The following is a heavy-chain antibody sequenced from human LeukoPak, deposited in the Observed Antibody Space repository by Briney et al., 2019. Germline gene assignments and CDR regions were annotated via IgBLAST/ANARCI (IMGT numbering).Heavy chain of an antibody. D-gene: IGHD3-22*01. J-gene: IGHJ4*02. V-gene: IGHV3-30-3*01. CDR2: ISYDGSNK. CDR1: GFTFSSYA. Sequence: GRSLRLSCAASGFTFSSYAMHWVRQAPNKGLEWVAVISYDGSNKYYADSVKGRFTISRDNAKNSLYLQMNSLRAEDTALYYCAKDPGKYYDSSEGPYYFDYWGQGTLVTVSS. CDR3: AKDPGKYYDSSEGPYYFDY.